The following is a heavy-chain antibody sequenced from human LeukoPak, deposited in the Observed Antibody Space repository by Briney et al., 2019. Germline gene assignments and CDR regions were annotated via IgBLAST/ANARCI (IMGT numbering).Heavy chain of an antibody. CDR3: ARVEGYGWFESGN. V-gene: IGHV3-7*03. CDR2: IKDGGSGS. J-gene: IGHJ4*02. CDR1: GFAFNRFW. Sequence: GGSLRLSCAASGFAFNRFWMSWIRQAPGKGLEWVATIKDGGSGSFYVDSVEGRFSISRDDAKNLLYLQMNNLRDEDSAHYYWARVEGYGWFESGNWGQGTPVTVSS. D-gene: IGHD6-19*01.